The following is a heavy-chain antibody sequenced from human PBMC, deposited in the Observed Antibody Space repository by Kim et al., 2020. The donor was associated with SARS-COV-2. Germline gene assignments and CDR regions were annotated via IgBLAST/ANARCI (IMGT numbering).Heavy chain of an antibody. D-gene: IGHD6-19*01. CDR2: IHASGRT. CDR1: GGSFSCYH. Sequence: SETLSLICTVSGGSFSCYHWSWIRQSAGKGLEWIGRIHASGRTNYNPSLKSRLTMSVDTSKHQMSLKLSSVTAADTAMYYCARQVPGADRRFDYWGQGILVTVSS. J-gene: IGHJ4*02. V-gene: IGHV4-4*07. CDR3: ARQVPGADRRFDY.